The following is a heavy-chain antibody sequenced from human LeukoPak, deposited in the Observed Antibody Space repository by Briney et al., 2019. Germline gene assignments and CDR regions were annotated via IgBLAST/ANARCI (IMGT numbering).Heavy chain of an antibody. CDR2: VKQDGSEK. V-gene: IGHV3-7*05. CDR1: GFTFITYW. CDR3: ARDTNFWSGSYFDYGLDV. J-gene: IGHJ6*02. D-gene: IGHD3-3*01. Sequence: GGSLRLSCAASGFTFITYWMSWVRQAPGKGLEWVANVKQDGSEKYYVDSVKGRFTISRDNAKNSLYLQMNSLRAEDTAVYYYARDTNFWSGSYFDYGLDVWGQGTTVTVSS.